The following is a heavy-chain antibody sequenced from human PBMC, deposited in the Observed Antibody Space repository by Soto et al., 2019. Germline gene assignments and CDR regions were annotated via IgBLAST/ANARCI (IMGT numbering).Heavy chain of an antibody. Sequence: GSLRLSCAASGFTFSSDGMHWVRQVPGKGLEWVAVIWYDGSNKNYADSVKGRFTISRDNSKNTLYLQMNSLRAEDTAVYYCARAYSSSLGGLDVWGQGTTVTVSS. D-gene: IGHD6-13*01. V-gene: IGHV3-33*01. CDR1: GFTFSSDG. CDR3: ARAYSSSLGGLDV. J-gene: IGHJ6*02. CDR2: IWYDGSNK.